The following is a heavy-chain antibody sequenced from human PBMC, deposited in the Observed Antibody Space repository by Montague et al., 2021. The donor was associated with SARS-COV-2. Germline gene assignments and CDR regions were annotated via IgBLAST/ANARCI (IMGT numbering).Heavy chain of an antibody. D-gene: IGHD3-10*01. CDR3: ASGIYPAGSYYNRYYYGLNI. CDR2: INHSANT. J-gene: IGHJ6*02. V-gene: IGHV4-34*01. Sequence: SETLSLTCTVSGGSFSGYYWSWIRQPPEKGLEWIGEINHSANTKYNPSLKSPVTISIDTSKNQFSLKMTSVTAADTATYYCASGIYPAGSYYNRYYYGLNIWGPGTTVIVSS. CDR1: GGSFSGYY.